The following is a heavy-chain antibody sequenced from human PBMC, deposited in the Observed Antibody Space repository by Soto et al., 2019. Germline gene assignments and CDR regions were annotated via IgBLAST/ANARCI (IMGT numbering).Heavy chain of an antibody. CDR1: GGSFSGYY. CDR2: INHSGST. J-gene: IGHJ4*02. Sequence: SETLSLTCAVYGGSFSGYYWTWIRQPPGTGLEWIGEINHSGSTNYNPSLKSRVTISVDTSKNQFSLKLTSVTAADTAVYYCASDNLRGLHADWGQGTLVTVSA. V-gene: IGHV4-34*01. D-gene: IGHD1-1*01. CDR3: ASDNLRGLHAD.